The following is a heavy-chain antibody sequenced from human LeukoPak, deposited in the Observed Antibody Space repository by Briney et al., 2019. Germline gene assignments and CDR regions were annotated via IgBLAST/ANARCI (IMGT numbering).Heavy chain of an antibody. CDR1: GGSFSGYY. CDR3: ARDHNERAIGI. V-gene: IGHV4-34*01. Sequence: SETLSLTCAVYGGSFSGYYWSWIRQPPGKGLEWIGEINHSGSTNYNPSLKSRVTISVDKSKNQFSLKLSSVTAADTAVYYCARDHNERAIGIWGQGTLVTVSS. CDR2: INHSGST. D-gene: IGHD1-1*01. J-gene: IGHJ4*02.